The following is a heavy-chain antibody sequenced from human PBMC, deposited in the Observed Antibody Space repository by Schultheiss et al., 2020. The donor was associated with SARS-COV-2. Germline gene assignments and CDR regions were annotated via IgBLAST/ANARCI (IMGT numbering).Heavy chain of an antibody. V-gene: IGHV3-21*04. Sequence: GGSLRLSCAASGFTFSSYAMSWVRQAPGKGLEWVSAISGSSSTIYYADSVKGRFTISRDNAKNSLYLQMNSLRAEDTAVYYCARDLVVVAARDDDYWGQGTLVTVSS. D-gene: IGHD2-15*01. CDR1: GFTFSSYA. J-gene: IGHJ4*02. CDR2: ISGSSSTI. CDR3: ARDLVVVAARDDDY.